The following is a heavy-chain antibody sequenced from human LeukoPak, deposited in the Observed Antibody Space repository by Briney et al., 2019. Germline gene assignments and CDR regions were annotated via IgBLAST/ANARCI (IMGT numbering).Heavy chain of an antibody. CDR3: ARVRDSTGYYHRDAFNI. D-gene: IGHD3-22*01. CDR2: INPHSGGA. V-gene: IGHV1-2*06. CDR1: GYTFIAYY. Sequence: ASVKVSCKASGYTFIAYYMHWVRQAPGQGLEWMGRINPHSGGANYAQKFQGRVTMTRDTSISTAYLELSRLRSDDTAAYFCARVRDSTGYYHRDAFNIWGQGTLVTVSS. J-gene: IGHJ3*02.